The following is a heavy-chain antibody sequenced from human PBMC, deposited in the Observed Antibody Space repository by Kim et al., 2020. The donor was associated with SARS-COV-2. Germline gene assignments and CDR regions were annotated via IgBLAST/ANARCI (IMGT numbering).Heavy chain of an antibody. CDR3: ASLLWFGELYDY. D-gene: IGHD3-10*01. V-gene: IGHV1-18*01. J-gene: IGHJ4*02. CDR2: ISAYNGNT. CDR1: GYTFTSYG. Sequence: ASVKVSCKASGYTFTSYGISWVRQAPGQGLEWMGWISAYNGNTNYAQKLQGRVTMTTDTSTSTAYMELRSLRSDDTAVYYCASLLWFGELYDYWGQGTLVTVSS.